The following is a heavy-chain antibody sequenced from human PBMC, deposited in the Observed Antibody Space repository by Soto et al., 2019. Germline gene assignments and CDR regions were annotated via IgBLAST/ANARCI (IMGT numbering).Heavy chain of an antibody. CDR3: TTRAEAARLLY. Sequence: GGSLRLSCAASGFTFRTYAMSWVRQAPGKGLEWVSAISESGGATFYADSVKGRFTISRDNSRDTLYLQMDSLRAEDTAVYYCTTRAEAARLLYWGQGTLVTVSS. D-gene: IGHD6-6*01. J-gene: IGHJ4*02. V-gene: IGHV3-23*01. CDR1: GFTFRTYA. CDR2: ISESGGAT.